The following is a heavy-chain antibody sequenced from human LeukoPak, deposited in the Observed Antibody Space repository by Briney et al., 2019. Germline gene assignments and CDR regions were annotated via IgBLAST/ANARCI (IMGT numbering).Heavy chain of an antibody. V-gene: IGHV4-4*07. CDR2: IYSSGST. CDR1: GGSISSYY. CDR3: ARDLSGYSLRYFDY. Sequence: NPSETLSLTCTVSGGSISSYYWSWIRQPAGKGLEWIGRIYSSGSTNYNPSLKSRITMSVDTSKNQFSLKLSSVTAADTAVYYCARDLSGYSLRYFDYWGQGTLVTVSS. D-gene: IGHD3-22*01. J-gene: IGHJ4*02.